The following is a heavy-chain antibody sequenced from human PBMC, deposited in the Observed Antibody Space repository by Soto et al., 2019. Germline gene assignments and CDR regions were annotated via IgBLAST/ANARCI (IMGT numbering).Heavy chain of an antibody. V-gene: IGHV3-23*01. CDR1: GFTFSSYA. CDR2: ISGSGGST. CDR3: AKTGPYYDFWSGYSNYYYGMDV. Sequence: GGSLRLSCAASGFTFSSYARSWVRQAPGKGLEWVSAISGSGGSTYYADSVKGRFTISRDNSKNTLYLQMNSLRAEDTAVYYCAKTGPYYDFWSGYSNYYYGMDVWGQGTTVTVSS. D-gene: IGHD3-3*01. J-gene: IGHJ6*02.